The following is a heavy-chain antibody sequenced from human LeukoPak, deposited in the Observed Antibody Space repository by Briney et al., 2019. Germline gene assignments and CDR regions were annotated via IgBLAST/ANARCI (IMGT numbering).Heavy chain of an antibody. V-gene: IGHV3-74*01. D-gene: IGHD3-3*01. Sequence: GGSLRLSCAASGFTFSNYWMHWVRHAPGKGLVWVSRINTDGSSTSYADSVKGRFTISRDNAKNTLYLQMNSLRAEDTAVYYCARGPDYDFWSGYPEYFQHGGQGTLVTVSS. CDR1: GFTFSNYW. CDR2: INTDGSST. CDR3: ARGPDYDFWSGYPEYFQH. J-gene: IGHJ1*01.